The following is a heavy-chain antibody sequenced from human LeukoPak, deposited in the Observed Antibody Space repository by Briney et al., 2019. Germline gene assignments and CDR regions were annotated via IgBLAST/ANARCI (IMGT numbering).Heavy chain of an antibody. J-gene: IGHJ4*02. CDR1: GFTFGDYA. CDR2: IRCKAYGRTT. V-gene: IGHV3-49*04. CDR3: TRVYYDFWSGPDY. D-gene: IGHD3-3*01. Sequence: PGGSLRLSCTASGFTFGDYARSWVRQAPGKGLEWVGFIRCKAYGRTTEYAASVKGRFTISRDDSKIIAYLQMNSLKAEDTAVYYCTRVYYDFWSGPDYWGQGTLVTVSS.